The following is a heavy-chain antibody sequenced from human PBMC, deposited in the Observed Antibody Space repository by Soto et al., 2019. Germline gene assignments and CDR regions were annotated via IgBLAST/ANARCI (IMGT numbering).Heavy chain of an antibody. Sequence: PSETLSLTCAVSSGSISSSNWWSWVRQPPGKGLEWIGEIYHSGSTNYNPSLKSRVTISADKSKNQFSLKLSSVTAADTAVYYCARGGWGRYRYFDYWGQGTLVTVSS. CDR1: SGSISSSNW. V-gene: IGHV4-4*02. CDR2: IYHSGST. J-gene: IGHJ4*02. D-gene: IGHD3-16*02. CDR3: ARGGWGRYRYFDY.